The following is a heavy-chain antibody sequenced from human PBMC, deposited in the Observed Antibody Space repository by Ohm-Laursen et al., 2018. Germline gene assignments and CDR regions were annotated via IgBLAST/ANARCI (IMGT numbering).Heavy chain of an antibody. CDR3: ARNPPNDYGDYFYYGMDV. Sequence: SLRLSCAASGFTFSDYYMSWIRQAPGKGLEWVSYISTSGSIIYYAHSVKGRFTISRDNAKNSLYLQMNSLRAEDTAVYYCARNPPNDYGDYFYYGMDVWGQGTTVTVSS. CDR2: ISTSGSII. D-gene: IGHD4-17*01. V-gene: IGHV3-11*01. CDR1: GFTFSDYY. J-gene: IGHJ6*02.